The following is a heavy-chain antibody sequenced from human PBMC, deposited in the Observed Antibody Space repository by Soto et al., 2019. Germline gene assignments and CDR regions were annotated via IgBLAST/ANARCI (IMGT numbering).Heavy chain of an antibody. CDR1: GYTFTSYG. D-gene: IGHD2-2*01. V-gene: IGHV1-18*04. Sequence: ASVKVSCKASGYTFTSYGISWVRQAPGQGLEWMGWISAYNGNTNYAQKLQGRVTMTTDTSTSTAYMELRSLRSDDTAGYYCASDVVVPAATYYYYGMDVWGQGTTVTVSS. CDR3: ASDVVVPAATYYYYGMDV. J-gene: IGHJ6*02. CDR2: ISAYNGNT.